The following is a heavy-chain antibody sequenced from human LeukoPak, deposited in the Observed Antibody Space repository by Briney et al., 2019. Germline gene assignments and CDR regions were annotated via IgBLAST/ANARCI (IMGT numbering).Heavy chain of an antibody. CDR2: IYTSGST. Sequence: SQTLSLTCTVSGGSINSGSYYWTWIRQPAGKGLEWIGRIYTSGSTNYNPSLRGRVTISADTFTNQLSLRLSSVTAADTAVYYCAREGSVAAGYFQRWGQGTLVTVSS. CDR1: GGSINSGSYY. CDR3: AREGSVAAGYFQR. J-gene: IGHJ1*01. D-gene: IGHD6-19*01. V-gene: IGHV4-61*02.